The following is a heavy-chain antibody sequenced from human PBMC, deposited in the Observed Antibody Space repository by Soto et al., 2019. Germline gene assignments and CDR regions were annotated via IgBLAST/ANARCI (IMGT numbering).Heavy chain of an antibody. J-gene: IGHJ6*02. CDR1: GFTFSTYA. CDR2: ISYDGTKK. Sequence: QVQLVESGGGEVQPGRSLRLSCAASGFTFSTYAMHWVRQAPGKGLEWVAVISYDGTKKYYADSVKGRLTISRDNSKNTLNLQMNSLRDEDTAVYYCARADSGDYDPNDYYYYGMDVWGRGTTVTVSS. CDR3: ARADSGDYDPNDYYYYGMDV. D-gene: IGHD4-17*01. V-gene: IGHV3-30-3*01.